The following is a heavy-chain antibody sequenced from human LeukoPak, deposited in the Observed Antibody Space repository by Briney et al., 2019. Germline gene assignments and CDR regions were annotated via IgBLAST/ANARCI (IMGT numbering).Heavy chain of an antibody. CDR1: GGSISSGGYS. J-gene: IGHJ4*02. Sequence: RASETLSLTCAVSGGSISSGGYSWSWIRQPPGKGLEWIGYIYHSGSTYYKPSLKSRVTISVDRSKNQFSLKLSSVTAADTAVYYCAKDFVYYDSSGYYDYWGQGTLVTVSS. CDR3: AKDFVYYDSSGYYDY. V-gene: IGHV4-30-2*01. CDR2: IYHSGST. D-gene: IGHD3-22*01.